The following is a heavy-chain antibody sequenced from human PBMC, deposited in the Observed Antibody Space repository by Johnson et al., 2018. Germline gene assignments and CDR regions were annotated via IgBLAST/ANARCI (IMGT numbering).Heavy chain of an antibody. CDR1: GFTFGSYA. V-gene: IGHV3-23*04. CDR2: ISGSGGST. CDR3: AKMGGDYVSYYYYYMDV. J-gene: IGHJ6*03. D-gene: IGHD4-17*01. Sequence: VQLVQSGGGLVQXGGSLRLSCAASGFTFGSYAMAWVRQAPGKGLEWVSVISGSGGSTYYANPVKGRFPLSRDNSKNTLYLQMNSPRADDTAVYYCAKMGGDYVSYYYYYMDVWGRGTTVTVS.